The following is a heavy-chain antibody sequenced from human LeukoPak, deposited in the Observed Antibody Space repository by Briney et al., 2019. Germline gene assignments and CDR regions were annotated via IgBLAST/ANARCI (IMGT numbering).Heavy chain of an antibody. Sequence: GGSLRLSCAASGFTFSSYAMSWVRQAPGKGLEWVSAISGSGGNTYYADSVKGRFTISRDNSKNTLYLQMNSLRAEDTAVYYCAKDIVVVVATGGDAFDIWGQGTMVTVSS. V-gene: IGHV3-23*01. D-gene: IGHD2-15*01. CDR1: GFTFSSYA. CDR2: ISGSGGNT. J-gene: IGHJ3*02. CDR3: AKDIVVVVATGGDAFDI.